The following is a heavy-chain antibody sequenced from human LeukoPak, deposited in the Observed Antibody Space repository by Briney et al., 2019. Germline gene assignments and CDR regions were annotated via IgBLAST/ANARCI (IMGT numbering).Heavy chain of an antibody. Sequence: SETLSLTCTVSGGSISSYYWSWIRQPPGKGLEWIGYIYYSGSTNYIPSLKSRVTISVDTSKNQFSLKLSSVTAADTAVYYCARSAGYDFWSGYFYFDYWGQGTLVTVSS. CDR3: ARSAGYDFWSGYFYFDY. D-gene: IGHD3-3*01. CDR1: GGSISSYY. V-gene: IGHV4-59*08. CDR2: IYYSGST. J-gene: IGHJ4*02.